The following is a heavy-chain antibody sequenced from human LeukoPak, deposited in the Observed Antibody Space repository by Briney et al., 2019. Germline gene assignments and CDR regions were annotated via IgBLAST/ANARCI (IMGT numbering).Heavy chain of an antibody. J-gene: IGHJ3*02. D-gene: IGHD1-14*01. V-gene: IGHV3-66*02. Sequence: GGSLRLSCAASGFTVSSNFMSWVRQAPGKGLEWVSVIYSGGSTYYADSVKGRFTISRDNSKNTLYLHMNSLRAEDTAVYFCSRGTGQRFYGFDNLGQRTIGNVS. CDR3: SRGTGQRFYGFDN. CDR2: IYSGGST. CDR1: GFTVSSNF.